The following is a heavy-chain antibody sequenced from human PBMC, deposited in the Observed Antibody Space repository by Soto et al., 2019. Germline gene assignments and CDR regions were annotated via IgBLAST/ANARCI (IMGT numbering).Heavy chain of an antibody. V-gene: IGHV4-34*01. D-gene: IGHD6-13*01. CDR3: ARTYSSSWSPFDY. J-gene: IGHJ4*02. CDR1: GGSFSGYY. CDR2: INHSGGT. Sequence: QVQLQQWGAGLLKPSETLSLTCAVYGGSFSGYYWSWIRQPPGKGLEWIGEINHSGGTNYNPSLKSRVTISVDTSNNQFSLKLSSVTAVDTAVYCFARTYSSSWSPFDYWGQGTLVTLSS.